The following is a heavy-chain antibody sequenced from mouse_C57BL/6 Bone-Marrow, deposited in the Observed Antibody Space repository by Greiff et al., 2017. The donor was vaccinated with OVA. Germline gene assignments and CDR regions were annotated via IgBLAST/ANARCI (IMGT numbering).Heavy chain of an antibody. Sequence: EVMLVESGGGLVKPGGSLKLSCAASGFTFSSYTMSWVRQTPEKRLDWVATISGGGGNTYYPASVKGRFTISRDNAKNTLYLQMSSLRSEDTALYYCARQGDYASYFDVWGTGTTVTVSS. J-gene: IGHJ1*03. CDR2: ISGGGGNT. CDR1: GFTFSSYT. V-gene: IGHV5-9*01. CDR3: ARQGDYASYFDV. D-gene: IGHD2-4*01.